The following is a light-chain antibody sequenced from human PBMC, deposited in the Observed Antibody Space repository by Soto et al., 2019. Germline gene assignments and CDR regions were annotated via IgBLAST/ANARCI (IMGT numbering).Light chain of an antibody. Sequence: QSVLTQPASVSGSPGQSITISCTGTSSDVGGYNYVSWYQQHPGKAPKLMIYEVNYRPSGVSNRFSGSKSGNTASLTISGLQAEDEADYYCSSYTSSSTLMFGGGTKLTVL. CDR2: EVN. V-gene: IGLV2-14*01. CDR3: SSYTSSSTLM. J-gene: IGLJ3*02. CDR1: SSDVGGYNY.